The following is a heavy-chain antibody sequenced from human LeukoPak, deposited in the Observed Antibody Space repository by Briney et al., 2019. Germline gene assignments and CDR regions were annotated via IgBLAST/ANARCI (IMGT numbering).Heavy chain of an antibody. J-gene: IGHJ4*02. D-gene: IGHD2-2*01. CDR2: IIPIFGTA. CDR1: GGTFSSYA. CDR3: ARHRYCSSTSCYHFDY. V-gene: IGHV1-69*13. Sequence: SVKVSCKASGGTFSSYAISWVRQAPGQGLELMGGIIPIFGTANYAQKFQGRVTITADESTSTAYMELSSLRSEDTAVYYCARHRYCSSTSCYHFDYWGQGTLVTVSS.